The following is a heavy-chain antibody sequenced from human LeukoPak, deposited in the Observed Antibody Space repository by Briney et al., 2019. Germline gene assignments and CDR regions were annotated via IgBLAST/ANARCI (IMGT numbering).Heavy chain of an antibody. D-gene: IGHD6-19*01. V-gene: IGHV4-59*08. CDR1: GGSISSYY. J-gene: IGHJ4*02. Sequence: SETLSLTCTVSGGSISSYYWSWIRQPPGKGLEWIGYIYYSGSTNYNPSLKSRVTISVDTSKNQFPLKLSSVTAADTAVYYCARHGYSSGWYGYKDYWGQGTLVTVSS. CDR2: IYYSGST. CDR3: ARHGYSSGWYGYKDY.